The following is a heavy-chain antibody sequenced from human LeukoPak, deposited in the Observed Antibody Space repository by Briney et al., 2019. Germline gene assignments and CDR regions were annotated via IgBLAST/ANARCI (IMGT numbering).Heavy chain of an antibody. J-gene: IGHJ5*02. D-gene: IGHD1-20*01. CDR1: GGSISSYY. Sequence: SETLSLTCTVSGGSISSYYWSWIRQPAGKGLEWIGYIYYSGSTNYNPSLKSRVTISIDTSKNQFSLRLNSVTAEDTAVYYCARHSNWNAGVDWFDPWGQGTQVTVSS. V-gene: IGHV4-59*08. CDR3: ARHSNWNAGVDWFDP. CDR2: IYYSGST.